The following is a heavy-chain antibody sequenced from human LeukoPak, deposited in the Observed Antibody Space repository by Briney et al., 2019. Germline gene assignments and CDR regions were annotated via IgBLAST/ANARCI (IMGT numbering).Heavy chain of an antibody. CDR3: ARDRALYDSGSYSQPSYYFDY. CDR1: GYTFTGYY. J-gene: IGHJ4*02. Sequence: ASVKVSCKASGYTFTGYYMHWVRQAPGQGLEWMGWINPNSGGTNYAQKFHGRVTMTRDTSISTAYMELSRVRSDDTAVYYCARDRALYDSGSYSQPSYYFDYWGQGTLVTVSS. D-gene: IGHD3-10*01. V-gene: IGHV1-2*02. CDR2: INPNSGGT.